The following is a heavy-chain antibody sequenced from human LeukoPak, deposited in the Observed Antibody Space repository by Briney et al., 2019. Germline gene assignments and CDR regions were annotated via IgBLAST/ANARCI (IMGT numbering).Heavy chain of an antibody. CDR2: IYPGDSDT. CDR1: GYSFTSYW. V-gene: IGHV5-51*01. CDR3: ARSTSPAGDYYYGMDV. Sequence: GESLQISCKGSGYSFTSYWIGWVRQMPGKGLEWMGIIYPGDSDTRYSPSFQGQVTISADKSISTAYLQWSSLKASDTAMYYCARSTSPAGDYYYGMDVWGQGTTVTVSS. D-gene: IGHD2-2*01. J-gene: IGHJ6*02.